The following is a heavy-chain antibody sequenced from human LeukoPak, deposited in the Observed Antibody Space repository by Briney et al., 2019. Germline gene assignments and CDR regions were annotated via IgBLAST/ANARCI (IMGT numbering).Heavy chain of an antibody. CDR3: ARGGNYYDSSGYYFDY. D-gene: IGHD3-22*01. J-gene: IGHJ4*02. CDR2: IYYSGST. CDR1: GGSISSYY. V-gene: IGHV4-59*01. Sequence: SETLSLTCTVSGGSISSYYWSWIRQPPGKGLEWIGYIYYSGSTNYNPSLKSGVTISVDTSKNQFSLKLSSVTAADTAVYYCARGGNYYDSSGYYFDYWGQGTLVTVSS.